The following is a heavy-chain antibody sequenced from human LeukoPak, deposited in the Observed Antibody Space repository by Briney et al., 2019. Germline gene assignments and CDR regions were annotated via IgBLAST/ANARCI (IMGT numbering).Heavy chain of an antibody. V-gene: IGHV1-46*01. D-gene: IGHD3-22*01. Sequence: ASVKVSCKASGYTFTSYYMHWVRQAPGQGLEWMGIINPSGGSTSYAQKFQGRVTMTRDTSTSTVYMELSSLRSEDTAVYYCARGGGTYYYDSSGYSRWYFDLWGRGTLVTVSS. CDR1: GYTFTSYY. J-gene: IGHJ2*01. CDR2: INPSGGST. CDR3: ARGGGTYYYDSSGYSRWYFDL.